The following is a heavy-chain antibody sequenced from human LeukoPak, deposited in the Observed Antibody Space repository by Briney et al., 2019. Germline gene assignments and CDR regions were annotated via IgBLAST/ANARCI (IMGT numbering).Heavy chain of an antibody. CDR1: GFTFSSYG. CDR2: ISYDGSNK. CDR3: AKDYSGYYFDY. D-gene: IGHD1-26*01. V-gene: IGHV3-30*18. J-gene: IGHJ4*02. Sequence: GRYLRLSCAASGFTFSSYGMHWVRQAPGKGLEWVAVISYDGSNKYYADSVKGRFTISRDNSKNTLYLQMNSLRAEDTAVYYCAKDYSGYYFDYWGQGTLVTVSS.